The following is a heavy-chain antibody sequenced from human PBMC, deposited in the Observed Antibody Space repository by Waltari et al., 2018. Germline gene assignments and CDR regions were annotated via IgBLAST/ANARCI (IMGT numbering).Heavy chain of an antibody. D-gene: IGHD7-27*01. V-gene: IGHV3-11*01. Sequence: QVQLVESGGDLVKPGGSLRLSCVASGFTFSDYYMTWIGQAPGRGLEWVTYISGRADNVYYADSVKCRFTISRDNTKNSLYLQLNDVRSEDTALYYCARRIETSGALGYWGQGTLVTVSS. CDR1: GFTFSDYY. J-gene: IGHJ4*02. CDR3: ARRIETSGALGY. CDR2: ISGRADNV.